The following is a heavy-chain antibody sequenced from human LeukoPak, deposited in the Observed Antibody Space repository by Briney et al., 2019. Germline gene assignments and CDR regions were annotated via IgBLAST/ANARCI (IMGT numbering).Heavy chain of an antibody. D-gene: IGHD1-14*01. CDR3: TRDRSRAEDD. CDR2: INQGGSDK. J-gene: IGHJ4*02. Sequence: PGGSLRLSCAASGVTLSGHWRSWVGQAPGKGLEGVANINQGGSDKYYVDSVKGRFTISRDNANNLLYLQMNSLRGEDTAVYYCTRDRSRAEDDWGQGTLVTVSS. V-gene: IGHV3-7*01. CDR1: GVTLSGHW.